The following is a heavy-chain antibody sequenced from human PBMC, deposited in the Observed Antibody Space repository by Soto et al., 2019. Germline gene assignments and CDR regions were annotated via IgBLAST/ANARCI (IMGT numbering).Heavy chain of an antibody. CDR1: GFTFSSYA. D-gene: IGHD3-22*01. CDR3: ASPDPYDSSGYYPNWFDP. CDR2: ISYDGSNK. Sequence: GGSLRLSCAASGFTFSSYAMHWVRQAPGKGLEWVAVISYDGSNKYYADSVKGRFTISRDNSKNTLYLQMNSLRAEDTAVYYCASPDPYDSSGYYPNWFDPWGQGTLVTVS. J-gene: IGHJ5*02. V-gene: IGHV3-30-3*01.